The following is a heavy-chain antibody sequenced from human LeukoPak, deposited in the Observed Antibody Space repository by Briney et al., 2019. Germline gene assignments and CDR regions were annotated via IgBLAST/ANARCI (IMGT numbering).Heavy chain of an antibody. CDR2: IIPMLGIP. Sequence: GSSVKVSCKASGDTFNSSAISWVRQAPGQGLEWVGRIIPMLGIPSYAQNFQGRVTITADTSTNTAFMELSSLRSGDTAVYYCAQRLSWLDPWGQGTRVTVSS. V-gene: IGHV1-69*04. D-gene: IGHD4-17*01. CDR1: GDTFNSSA. CDR3: AQRLSWLDP. J-gene: IGHJ5*02.